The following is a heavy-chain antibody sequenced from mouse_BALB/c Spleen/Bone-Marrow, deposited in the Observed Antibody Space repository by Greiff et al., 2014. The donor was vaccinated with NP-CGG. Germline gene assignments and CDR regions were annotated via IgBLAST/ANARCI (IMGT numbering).Heavy chain of an antibody. CDR2: IDPANGNT. CDR3: ARLDVFAY. V-gene: IGHV14-3*02. J-gene: IGHJ3*01. Sequence: VQLQQSGAELVKPGASVKLSCTASGFNIKDTYMHWVKQRPEQGLEWIGRIDPANGNTKYDPKFQGKATITEDTSSNSAYLQLSSLTAEDTAVYSCARLDVFAYWGQGTLVTVSA. CDR1: GFNIKDTY.